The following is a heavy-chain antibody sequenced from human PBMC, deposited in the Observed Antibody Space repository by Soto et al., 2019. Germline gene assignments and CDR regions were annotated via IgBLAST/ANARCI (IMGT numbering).Heavy chain of an antibody. J-gene: IGHJ4*02. Sequence: ASETLSLTCTVSGGSISSSSYYWGWIRQPPGKGLEWIGSIYYSGSTYYNPSLKSRVTISVDTSKNQFSLKLSSVTAADTAVYYCARHERIAVAHFDYWGQGTLVTVS. CDR1: GGSISSSSYY. CDR3: ARHERIAVAHFDY. D-gene: IGHD6-19*01. V-gene: IGHV4-39*01. CDR2: IYYSGST.